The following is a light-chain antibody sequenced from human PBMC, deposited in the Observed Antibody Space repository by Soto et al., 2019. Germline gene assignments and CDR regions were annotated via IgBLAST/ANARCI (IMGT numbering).Light chain of an antibody. J-gene: IGKJ2*01. CDR1: QNIFTY. Sequence: DIPVTQSPSSLSASVGDRVAITCRASQNIFTYLNWYQQRPGKAPNLLIYATSNLQSGVPSRFSGSGSGTDFTLTISSLQPEDFATYYCQHSYSSPTFGQGTKVDIK. CDR3: QHSYSSPT. CDR2: ATS. V-gene: IGKV1-39*01.